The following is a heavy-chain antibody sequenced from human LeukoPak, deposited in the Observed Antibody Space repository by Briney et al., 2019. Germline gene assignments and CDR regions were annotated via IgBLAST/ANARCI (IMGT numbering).Heavy chain of an antibody. CDR3: ARVGSYYYYGMDV. D-gene: IGHD3-10*01. J-gene: IGHJ6*02. CDR1: GYTFTSYD. Sequence: ASVKTSWKASGYTFTSYDINWVRQATGQGLEWTGWMNPNSGHTGYAQKFQGRVTMTRNTSISTAYMELSSLRSEDTAVYHCARVGSYYYYGMDVWGQATTVTVSS. V-gene: IGHV1-8*01. CDR2: MNPNSGHT.